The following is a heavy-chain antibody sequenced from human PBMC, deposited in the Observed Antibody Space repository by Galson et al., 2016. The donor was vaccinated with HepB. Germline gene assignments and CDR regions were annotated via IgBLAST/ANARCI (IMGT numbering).Heavy chain of an antibody. D-gene: IGHD2-15*01. CDR3: ARGPWGSSGWYHDV. J-gene: IGHJ2*01. CDR2: ISPNTGHT. V-gene: IGHV1-2*02. CDR1: GYIFTAFY. Sequence: SVKVSCKASGYIFTAFYVHWVRQAPGHGLEWIGWISPNTGHTEYAPTFQGRVTLTSDTSLSTAYMELTSLKSDDMALYYCARGPWGSSGWYHDVWGRGTLVSVSS.